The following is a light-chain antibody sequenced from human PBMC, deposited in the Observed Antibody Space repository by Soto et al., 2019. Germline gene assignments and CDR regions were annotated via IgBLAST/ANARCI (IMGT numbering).Light chain of an antibody. V-gene: IGKV3-20*01. J-gene: IGKJ3*01. CDR3: QQYGSSLGFT. Sequence: EIVLTQSPGTLSLSPGERATLSCRASQSVSSSYLAWYQQKPGQAPRLLIYGASSRATGIPDRFSGSGSGTDFTLTISRLEPEDFAVYYCQQYGSSLGFTFCPGTKVDIK. CDR1: QSVSSSY. CDR2: GAS.